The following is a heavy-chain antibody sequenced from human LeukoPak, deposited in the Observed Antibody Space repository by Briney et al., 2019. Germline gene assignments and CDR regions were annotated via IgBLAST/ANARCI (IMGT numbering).Heavy chain of an antibody. J-gene: IGHJ3*02. CDR2: IYYSGST. V-gene: IGHV4-31*03. CDR1: GGSISSGGYY. D-gene: IGHD3-22*01. CDR3: ARVGSGYYFSPRAFDI. Sequence: SETLSLTCTVSGGSISSGGYYWSWIRQHPGKGLEWIGYIYYSGSTYYNPSLKSRVTISVDTSKNQFSLKLSSVTAADTAVYYCARVGSGYYFSPRAFDIWGQGTMVTVSS.